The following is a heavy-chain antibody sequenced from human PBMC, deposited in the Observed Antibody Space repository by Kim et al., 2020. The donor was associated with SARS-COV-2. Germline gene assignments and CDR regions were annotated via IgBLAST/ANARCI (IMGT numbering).Heavy chain of an antibody. CDR1: GYTFTSYG. D-gene: IGHD3-9*01. CDR2: ISAYNGNT. CDR3: ARDVTIFPHYGMDV. J-gene: IGHJ6*02. V-gene: IGHV1-18*01. Sequence: ASVKVSCKASGYTFTSYGISWVRQAPGQGLEWMGWISAYNGNTNYAQKLQGRVTMTTDTSTSTAYMELRSLRSDDTAVYYCARDVTIFPHYGMDVCDQGTTVTVS.